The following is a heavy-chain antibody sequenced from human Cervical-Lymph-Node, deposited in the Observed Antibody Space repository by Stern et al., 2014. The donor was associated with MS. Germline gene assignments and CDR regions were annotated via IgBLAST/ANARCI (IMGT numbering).Heavy chain of an antibody. CDR3: ARQGGRYSPKN. V-gene: IGHV4-39*01. Sequence: QLQLQESGPGLVKPSETLSLTCTVSGGSISSSGFYWGWIRQPPGKGLEWIGTISYSGSTYYNLSLKSRVTVSADPSKNPFSLKLSCVTAADTAVYYCARQGGRYSPKNWGQGTLVTVSS. J-gene: IGHJ4*02. D-gene: IGHD1-1*01. CDR1: GGSISSSGFY. CDR2: ISYSGST.